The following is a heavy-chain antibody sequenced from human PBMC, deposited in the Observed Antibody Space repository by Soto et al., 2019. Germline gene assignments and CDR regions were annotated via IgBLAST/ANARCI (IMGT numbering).Heavy chain of an antibody. CDR1: GFTFSDYN. D-gene: IGHD3-3*01. CDR2: ISSSSGSI. Sequence: EVQLVESGGGLVQPGGSLRLSCAASGFTFSDYNMNWVRQAPGEGLEWISYISSSSGSIYYADSVMGRFIISRDNAKNLLYLQMNSLRGEDTAMYYCARDHRFLEWFPDYWGQGTLVTVSS. J-gene: IGHJ4*02. V-gene: IGHV3-48*01. CDR3: ARDHRFLEWFPDY.